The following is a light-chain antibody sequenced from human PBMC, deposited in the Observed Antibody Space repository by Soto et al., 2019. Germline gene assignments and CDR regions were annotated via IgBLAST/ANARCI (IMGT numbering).Light chain of an antibody. J-gene: IGKJ2*01. Sequence: DIVLTQSPGTLSLSPGERATLSCRASQSVSSSSLAWYQQKPGQAPRLLIYGASSRATGIPDRFSGSGSGTDFTLTISRLEPEDFAVYYCQQYGTSPPYTFGQGTKLEIK. CDR2: GAS. CDR3: QQYGTSPPYT. CDR1: QSVSSSS. V-gene: IGKV3-20*01.